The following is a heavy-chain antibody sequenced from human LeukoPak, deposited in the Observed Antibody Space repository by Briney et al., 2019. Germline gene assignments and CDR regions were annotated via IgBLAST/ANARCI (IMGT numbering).Heavy chain of an antibody. D-gene: IGHD3-22*01. J-gene: IGHJ4*02. CDR1: GGSISSYY. Sequence: SETLSLTCTVSGGSISSYYWSWIRQPPGKGLEWTGYIYTSGSTNYNPSLKSRVTISVDTSKNQFSLKLSSVTAADTAVYYCARHDSSGYYPFFDYWGQGTLVTVSS. CDR2: IYTSGST. V-gene: IGHV4-4*09. CDR3: ARHDSSGYYPFFDY.